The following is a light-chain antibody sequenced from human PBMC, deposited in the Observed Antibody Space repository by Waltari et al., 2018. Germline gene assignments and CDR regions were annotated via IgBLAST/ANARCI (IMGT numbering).Light chain of an antibody. J-gene: IGKJ2*01. CDR2: GAS. CDR1: QSVSSN. Sequence: ETVMTQSPATLSVSPGERATLPCRASQSVSSNLAWYQQKPGQAPRLLIYGASTRATGIPARFSGSGSGTEFTLTISSLQSEDFAVYYCQQYNNWPPYTFGQGTKLEI. V-gene: IGKV3-15*01. CDR3: QQYNNWPPYT.